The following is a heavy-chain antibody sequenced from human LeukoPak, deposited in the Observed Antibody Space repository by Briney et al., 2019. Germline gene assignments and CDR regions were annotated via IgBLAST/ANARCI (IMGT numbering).Heavy chain of an antibody. Sequence: RTGGSLRLSCAASGFTFNSYNMNWVRQAPGKGLEWVSSIRSRSSYIDYADSVKGRFTISRDNAKNSLYLQMNSLRAEDTAVYYCARGVRYCSGGNCYSNTLTYMDVWGKGTTVTVSS. J-gene: IGHJ6*03. CDR1: GFTFNSYN. CDR2: IRSRSSYI. V-gene: IGHV3-21*01. D-gene: IGHD2-15*01. CDR3: ARGVRYCSGGNCYSNTLTYMDV.